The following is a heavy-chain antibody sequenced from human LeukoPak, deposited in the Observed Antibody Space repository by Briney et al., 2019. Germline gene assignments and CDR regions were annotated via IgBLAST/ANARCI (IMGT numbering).Heavy chain of an antibody. J-gene: IGHJ5*02. CDR3: ARDEVAGARWFDP. CDR1: GYTFTGYY. CDR2: INPNSGGT. D-gene: IGHD1-26*01. V-gene: IGHV1-2*02. Sequence: GASVKASCKASGYTFTGYYMHWVRQAPGQGLEWMGWINPNSGGTNYAQKFQGRVTMTRDTSISTAYMELSRLRSDDTAVYYCARDEVAGARWFDPWGQGTLVTVSS.